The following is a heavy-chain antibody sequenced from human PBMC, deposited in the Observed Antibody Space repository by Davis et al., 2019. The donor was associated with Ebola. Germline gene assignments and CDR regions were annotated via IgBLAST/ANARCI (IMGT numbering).Heavy chain of an antibody. V-gene: IGHV3-74*01. CDR3: GSVFEY. J-gene: IGHJ4*02. CDR1: GLTFSSYW. CDR2: INGDGTAT. Sequence: GESLKISCAVSGLTFSSYWMHWVRQAPGKGLAWVSTINGDGTATFYADSVKGRFTISRDNAKNTVSLQMNSLRAEDTAIYYCGSVFEYWGQGTLVTVSS.